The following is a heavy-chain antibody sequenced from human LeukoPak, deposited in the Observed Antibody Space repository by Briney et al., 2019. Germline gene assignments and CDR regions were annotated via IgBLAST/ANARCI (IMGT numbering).Heavy chain of an antibody. Sequence: SETLSLTCTVSGGSISSYYWSWIRQPPGKGLEWIGYIYYSGTTNYNPPLKSRVTISVDTSKNQFSLKLTSVTAADTAVYYCAGGSGLPHFDYWGQGTLVTVSS. CDR3: AGGSGLPHFDY. CDR2: IYYSGTT. D-gene: IGHD3-10*01. V-gene: IGHV4-59*01. CDR1: GGSISSYY. J-gene: IGHJ4*02.